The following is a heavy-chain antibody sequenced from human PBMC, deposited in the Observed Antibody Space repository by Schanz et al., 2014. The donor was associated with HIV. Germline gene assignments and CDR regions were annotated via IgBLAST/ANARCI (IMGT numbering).Heavy chain of an antibody. V-gene: IGHV1-69*01. Sequence: QVQLVQSGAEVKKPGSSVKVSCKASGGTFSRHAINWVRQAPGQGLEWMGGIIPMLGTATYAQKFQGRVTIIADESTSTAYMELSSLRSADTAVYFCARAAFSSEYYYGMDVWGQGTTVTVSS. CDR3: ARAAFSSEYYYGMDV. CDR1: GGTFSRHA. CDR2: IIPMLGTA. D-gene: IGHD3-3*02. J-gene: IGHJ6*02.